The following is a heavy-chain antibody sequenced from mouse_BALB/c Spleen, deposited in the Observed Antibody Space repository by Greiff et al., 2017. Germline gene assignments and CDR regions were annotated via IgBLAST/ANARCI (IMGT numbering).Heavy chain of an antibody. CDR2: IDPYSGGT. D-gene: IGHD2-10*02. CDR1: GYSFTGYN. V-gene: IGHV1S135*01. Sequence: EVKLQQSGPELAKPGASVKISCKASGYSFTGYNMNWVKQSNGKSLEWIGHIDPYSGGTSYNQKFKGKATLTVDKSSSTACRQLKSLTSEDSAVYYCAREGMTGENYDAMDYWGQGTSVTVSS. CDR3: AREGMTGENYDAMDY. J-gene: IGHJ4*01.